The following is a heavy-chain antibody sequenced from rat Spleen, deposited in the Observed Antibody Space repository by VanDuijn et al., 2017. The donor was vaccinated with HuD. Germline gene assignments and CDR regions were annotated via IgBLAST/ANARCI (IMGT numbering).Heavy chain of an antibody. CDR3: AKDMSRTIAARSYSYFDF. V-gene: IGHV3-1*01. Sequence: EVQLQASGPGLVRPSQSLSLTCSVTGYSITSNYWVWIRKFPGNKMEWIGHISYSGSSSYHPSLKSRISITRDTSKNQFFLQVNSVTTEDTATYYCAKDMSRTIAARSYSYFDFWGPGTVVTVSS. D-gene: IGHD1-2*01. CDR2: ISYSGSS. CDR1: GYSITSNY. J-gene: IGHJ1*01.